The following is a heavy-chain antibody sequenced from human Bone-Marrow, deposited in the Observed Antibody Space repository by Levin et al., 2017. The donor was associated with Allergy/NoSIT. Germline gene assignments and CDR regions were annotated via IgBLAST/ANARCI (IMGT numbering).Heavy chain of an antibody. CDR2: LSYDGRNK. CDR1: GFTFTKYG. CDR3: AKDPCSSATCYGTYYYFDGMDA. V-gene: IGHV3-30*02. J-gene: IGHJ6*02. D-gene: IGHD2-2*01. Sequence: GESLKISCAASGFTFTKYGMHRVRQAPGKGLEWLAYLSYDGRNKYYAESVKGRFTMSRDNVNDRLFLQMDSLRTDDTAVYFCAKDPCSSATCYGTYYYFDGMDAWGRGTTVTVSS.